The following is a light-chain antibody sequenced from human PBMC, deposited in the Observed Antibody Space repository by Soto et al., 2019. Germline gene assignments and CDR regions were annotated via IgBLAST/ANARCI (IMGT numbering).Light chain of an antibody. Sequence: QSALSQPLSVSGSPGQSVTLSCTGTSSDVGGYNYVTWYQQYPGKAPKVMIYDVKTRPSGVPDRFSGSKSGNTASLTISGLQAEDEPDYYCCSCAGDYTFVFGTGSKVTVL. CDR3: CSCAGDYTFV. CDR1: SSDVGGYNY. V-gene: IGLV2-11*01. CDR2: DVK. J-gene: IGLJ1*01.